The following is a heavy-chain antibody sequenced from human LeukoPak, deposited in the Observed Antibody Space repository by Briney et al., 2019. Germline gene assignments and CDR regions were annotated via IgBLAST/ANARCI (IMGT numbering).Heavy chain of an antibody. V-gene: IGHV3-7*01. D-gene: IGHD4-17*01. CDR1: GFTFSSYW. CDR2: IKQDGSEK. CDR3: ARGAYGDYGSYFDY. J-gene: IGHJ4*02. Sequence: PGVSLRLSCAASGFTFSSYWMSWVRQDPGKGLEWVANIKQDGSEKYYVDSVKGRFTISRDNAKNSLYLQMNSLRAEDTAVYYCARGAYGDYGSYFDYWGQGTLVTVSS.